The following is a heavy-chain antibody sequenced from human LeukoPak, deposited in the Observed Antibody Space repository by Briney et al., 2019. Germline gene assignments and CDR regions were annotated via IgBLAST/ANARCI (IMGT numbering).Heavy chain of an antibody. CDR2: IYHSGST. CDR3: ARVAGGYDSSGYTLDY. V-gene: IGHV4-38-2*02. J-gene: IGHJ4*02. CDR1: GYSISSGYY. D-gene: IGHD3-22*01. Sequence: SETLSLTCTVSGYSISSGYYWGWIRQPPGKGLEWIGSIYHSGSTYYNPSLKSRVTISVETSKNQFSLKLSSVTAADTAVYYCARVAGGYDSSGYTLDYWGQGTLVTVSS.